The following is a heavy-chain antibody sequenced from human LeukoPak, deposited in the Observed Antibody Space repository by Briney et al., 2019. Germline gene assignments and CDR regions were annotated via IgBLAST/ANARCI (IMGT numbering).Heavy chain of an antibody. V-gene: IGHV3-7*01. CDR3: ARGRLSPDP. Sequence: PGGSLRLSCGASGFTFSSYAMSWVRQAPGKGLEWVASIKDDGSEKYCVDSVKGRFTISRDNAKNSLYLQMNSLRAEDTAVYYCARGRLSPDPWGQGTLVTVSS. CDR2: IKDDGSEK. J-gene: IGHJ5*02. CDR1: GFTFSSYA. D-gene: IGHD6-6*01.